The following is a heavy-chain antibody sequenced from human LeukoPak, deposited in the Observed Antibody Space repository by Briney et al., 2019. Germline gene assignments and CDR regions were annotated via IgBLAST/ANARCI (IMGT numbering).Heavy chain of an antibody. D-gene: IGHD1-14*01. CDR3: ARVSTEGGYFDY. V-gene: IGHV1-18*01. Sequence: ASVNVSCKASGYTFTGYGISWVRQAPGQGLEWMGWISTYNRNTNYAQKLQGRVTMTTDTSTTTAYMELRSLRSDDTAVYYCARVSTEGGYFDYWGQGTLVTVSS. CDR1: GYTFTGYG. J-gene: IGHJ4*02. CDR2: ISTYNRNT.